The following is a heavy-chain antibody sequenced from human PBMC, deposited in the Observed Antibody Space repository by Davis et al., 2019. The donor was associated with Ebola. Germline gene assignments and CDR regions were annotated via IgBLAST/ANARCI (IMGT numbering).Heavy chain of an antibody. CDR1: GFTFSSYG. D-gene: IGHD6-13*01. CDR3: AKSSSSWLPFDY. CDR2: IWYDGSNK. V-gene: IGHV3-33*06. Sequence: GESLKISCAASGFTFSSYGMHWVRQAPGKGLEWVAVIWYDGSNKYYADSVKGRFTISRDNSKNTLYLQMNSLRAEDTAVYYCAKSSSSWLPFDYWGQGTLVTVSS. J-gene: IGHJ4*02.